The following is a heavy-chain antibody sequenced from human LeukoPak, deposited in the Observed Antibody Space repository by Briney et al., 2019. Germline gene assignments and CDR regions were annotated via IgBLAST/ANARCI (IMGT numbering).Heavy chain of an antibody. V-gene: IGHV3-21*01. CDR3: ARGVGATNFDAFDI. D-gene: IGHD1-26*01. CDR1: GFTFSSYS. J-gene: IGHJ3*02. Sequence: PGGSLRLSCAASGFTFSSYSMNWVRQAPGKGLEWVSSISSSSSYIYYADSVKGRFTISRDNAKNSLYLQMNSLRAEDTAVYYCARGVGATNFDAFDIWGQGTMVTVSS. CDR2: ISSSSSYI.